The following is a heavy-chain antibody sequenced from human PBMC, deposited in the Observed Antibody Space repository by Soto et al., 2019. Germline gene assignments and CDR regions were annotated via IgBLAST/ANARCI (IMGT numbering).Heavy chain of an antibody. CDR3: ARDRYDSSGYYYSYYYYGMDV. J-gene: IGHJ6*02. Sequence: GGSLRLSCAASGFTFSSYAMSWVRQAPGKGLEWVAVISYDGSNKYYADSVKGRFTISRDNSKNTLYLQMNSLRAEDTAVYYCARDRYDSSGYYYSYYYYGMDVWGQGTTVTVSS. CDR1: GFTFSSYA. CDR2: ISYDGSNK. V-gene: IGHV3-30-3*01. D-gene: IGHD3-22*01.